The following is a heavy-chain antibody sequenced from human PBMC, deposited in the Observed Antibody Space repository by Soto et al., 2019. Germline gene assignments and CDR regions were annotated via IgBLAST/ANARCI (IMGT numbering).Heavy chain of an antibody. CDR3: ATPYYDILTGSSYYGMDV. J-gene: IGHJ6*02. Sequence: QVQLVQSGAEVKKPGSSVKVSCKASGGTFSSYAISWVRQAPGQGLEWMGGIIPIFGTANYAQKFQGRVTITAEESTSTAYMELSSLRSEDTAVYYCATPYYDILTGSSYYGMDVWGQGTTVTVSS. CDR2: IIPIFGTA. V-gene: IGHV1-69*12. CDR1: GGTFSSYA. D-gene: IGHD3-9*01.